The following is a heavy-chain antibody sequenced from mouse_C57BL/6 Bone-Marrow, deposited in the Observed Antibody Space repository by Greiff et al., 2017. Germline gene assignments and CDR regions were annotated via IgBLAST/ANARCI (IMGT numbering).Heavy chain of an antibody. D-gene: IGHD3-2*02. CDR1: GFNIKDDY. CDR3: KGWTTAQERFAY. J-gene: IGHJ3*01. Sequence: VQLQQSGAELVRPGASVKLSCTASGFNIKDDYMHWVKQSPEQGLEWIGRIDPENGDTEYASNFQGTATLTADTSSNTAYLQLISLTSEYTAVYYCKGWTTAQERFAYWGQGTLVTVSA. V-gene: IGHV14-4*01. CDR2: IDPENGDT.